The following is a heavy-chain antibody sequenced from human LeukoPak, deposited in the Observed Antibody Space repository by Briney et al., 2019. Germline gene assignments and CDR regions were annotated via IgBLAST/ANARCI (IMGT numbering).Heavy chain of an antibody. CDR2: ISYDGSNK. V-gene: IGHV3-30-3*01. D-gene: IGHD6-19*01. J-gene: IGHJ3*02. Sequence: ESGGSLRLSCAASGFTFSRYAMHWVRKAPGKGLEWVAVISYDGSNKYYADSVKGRFTISRDNSKNTLYLQMNSLRAEDTAVYYCAREAEQSYAFDIWGQGTMVTVSS. CDR1: GFTFSRYA. CDR3: AREAEQSYAFDI.